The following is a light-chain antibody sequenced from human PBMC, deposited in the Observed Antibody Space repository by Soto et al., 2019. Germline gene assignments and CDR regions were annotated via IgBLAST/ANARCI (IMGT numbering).Light chain of an antibody. Sequence: QTVVTQPPSASASLGASVTLTCTLSSGYSNYKVDWYQQRPGKGPRFVIRVGTGGIVGSKGDGIPDRFSVLGSGLNRYLTIKNIQEEDESDYHCGADHGSGSNFVVVFGGGTKLTVL. CDR1: SGYSNYK. CDR3: GADHGSGSNFVVV. J-gene: IGLJ2*01. V-gene: IGLV9-49*01. CDR2: VGTGGIVG.